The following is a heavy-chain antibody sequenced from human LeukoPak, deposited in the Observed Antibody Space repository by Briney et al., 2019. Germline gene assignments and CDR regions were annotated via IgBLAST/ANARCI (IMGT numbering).Heavy chain of an antibody. V-gene: IGHV3-74*01. CDR2: INNDGSST. D-gene: IGHD3-10*01. CDR3: AGASVLRFDDAFDI. J-gene: IGHJ3*02. Sequence: GGSLRLSCAASGFTFSSYWMHWVRQAPGKGLVWVSRINNDGSSTTHADSVKGRLTISRDNSKNTLYLQMNSLRAEDTAVYYCAGASVLRFDDAFDIWGQGTMVTVSS. CDR1: GFTFSSYW.